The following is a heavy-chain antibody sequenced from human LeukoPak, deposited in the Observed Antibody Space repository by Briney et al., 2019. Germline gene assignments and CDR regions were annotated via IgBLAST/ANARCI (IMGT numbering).Heavy chain of an antibody. V-gene: IGHV3-9*01. CDR3: AKDRGGGSQLGDAFDV. CDR2: ISYSSETI. Sequence: GRSLRLSCAASGFSFDEHAMHWVQQAPGKGLEWVSGISYSSETIGYVDSVKGRFTVSRDNRKNSLYLQMNSLRPEDTALYYCAKDRGGGSQLGDAFDVWGQGTMVRVSS. CDR1: GFSFDEHA. D-gene: IGHD2-15*01. J-gene: IGHJ3*01.